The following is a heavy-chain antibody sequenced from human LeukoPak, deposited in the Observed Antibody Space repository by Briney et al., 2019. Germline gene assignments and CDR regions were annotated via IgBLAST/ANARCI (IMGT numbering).Heavy chain of an antibody. V-gene: IGHV4-59*01. CDR1: GGSLSTYY. J-gene: IGHJ3*02. D-gene: IGHD3-22*01. CDR2: IYHSGST. CDR3: ARELEAMIVVVKTRAFDI. Sequence: SETLSLTCTVSGGSLSTYYWSWIRQPPGKGLEWLGFIYHSGSTTYNPSLRSRVTISLDTSKNQISLNLSSVTAADTAVYYCARELEAMIVVVKTRAFDIWGQGTMVTVSS.